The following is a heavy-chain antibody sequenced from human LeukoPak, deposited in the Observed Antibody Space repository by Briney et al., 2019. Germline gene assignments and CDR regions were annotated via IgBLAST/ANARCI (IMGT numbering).Heavy chain of an antibody. V-gene: IGHV4-59*01. D-gene: IGHD3-3*01. CDR2: IYYSGST. CDR3: ARGFIGPDYDFWSGPNWFDP. CDR1: GGSISRYY. J-gene: IGHJ5*02. Sequence: PSETLSLTCTVSGGSISRYYWSWIRQPPGNGLEWIGDIYYSGSTNYNPSLKSRVPISVDTSKNQFSLKLSSVTAADTAVYYCARGFIGPDYDFWSGPNWFDPWGQGTLVTVSS.